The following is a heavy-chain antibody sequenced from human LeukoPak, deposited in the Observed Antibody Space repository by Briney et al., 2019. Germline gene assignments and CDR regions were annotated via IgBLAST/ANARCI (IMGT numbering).Heavy chain of an antibody. CDR3: TRAIAARPGDSHY. CDR2: IYYSPST. V-gene: IGHV4-30-4*01. Sequence: SQSLSLAWTLSGGSVSSGTYYSSWIRQPPGKGLEWSGYIYYSPSTYDNPSLKSRVTITADTSKDQCSLKLSSVTAAHTAMYYCTRAIAARPGDSHYGGEGTLVTVSS. J-gene: IGHJ4*02. D-gene: IGHD6-6*01. CDR1: GGSVSSGTYY.